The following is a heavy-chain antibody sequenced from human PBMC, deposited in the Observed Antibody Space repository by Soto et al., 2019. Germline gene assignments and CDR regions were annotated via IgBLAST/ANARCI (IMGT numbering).Heavy chain of an antibody. CDR2: INTGKGDT. V-gene: IGHV1-3*04. CDR3: ARNILGGPTAY. CDR1: GYTFTAHA. Sequence: GASVKVSCKASGYTFTAHAMHWVRQAPGQGLEWMGWINTGKGDTKYSQKFQGRVTITRDASASTTYMELSSLKSEDTALYYCARNILGGPTAYWGQGTLVTVSS. J-gene: IGHJ4*02. D-gene: IGHD1-26*01.